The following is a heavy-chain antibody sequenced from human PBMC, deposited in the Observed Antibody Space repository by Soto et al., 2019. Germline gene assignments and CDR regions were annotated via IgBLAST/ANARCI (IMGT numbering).Heavy chain of an antibody. V-gene: IGHV4-59*12. Sequence: PSETLSLTCTVSGGSISSYYWSWIRQPPERGLEWIGYIYHSGSIHYNPSLESRVTISVDTSKNQFSLHLSSVTAADTAVYFCAREDDGGDTLDVWGQGTTVTVSS. CDR1: GGSISSYY. CDR3: AREDDGGDTLDV. CDR2: IYHSGSI. J-gene: IGHJ6*02. D-gene: IGHD2-21*02.